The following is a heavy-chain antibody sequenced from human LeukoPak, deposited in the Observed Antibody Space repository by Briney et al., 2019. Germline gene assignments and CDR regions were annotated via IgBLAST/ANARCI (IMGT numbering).Heavy chain of an antibody. CDR3: ARDEGGSFSFDY. CDR2: INPNSGGT. Sequence: ASVEVSCKASGYTFTGYYMHWVRQAPGQGPEWMGWINPNSGGTNYAQKFQGRVTMTRDTSISTAYMELSRLRSDDTAVYYCARDEGGSFSFDYWGQGTLVTVSS. V-gene: IGHV1-2*02. J-gene: IGHJ4*02. D-gene: IGHD1-26*01. CDR1: GYTFTGYY.